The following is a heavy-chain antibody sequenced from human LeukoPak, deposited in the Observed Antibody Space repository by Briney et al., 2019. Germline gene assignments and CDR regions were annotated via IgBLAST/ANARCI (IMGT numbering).Heavy chain of an antibody. CDR2: IKQDESEK. V-gene: IGHV3-7*03. D-gene: IGHD6-13*01. J-gene: IGHJ4*02. CDR3: ARDKPAAGGGYGSLFDY. CDR1: GFTFNSYW. Sequence: PGGSLRLSCAASGFTFNSYWMSWVRQTPGKGLEWVANIKQDESEKYYVDSVKGRFTISRDNAKNSLFPQMISLRAEDTAVYYCARDKPAAGGGYGSLFDYWGQGTLVTVSS.